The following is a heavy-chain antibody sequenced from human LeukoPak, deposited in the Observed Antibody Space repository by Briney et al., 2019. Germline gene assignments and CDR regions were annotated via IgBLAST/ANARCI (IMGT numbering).Heavy chain of an antibody. J-gene: IGHJ4*02. Sequence: SETLSLTCAVHGGSFSGYYWSWIRQPPGKGLEWIGEINHSGSTNYNPSLKSRVTISVDTSKNQFSLKLSSVTAADTAVYYCARVRLLWFGQGGSFDYWGQGTLVTVSS. D-gene: IGHD3-10*01. CDR2: INHSGST. CDR1: GGSFSGYY. CDR3: ARVRLLWFGQGGSFDY. V-gene: IGHV4-34*01.